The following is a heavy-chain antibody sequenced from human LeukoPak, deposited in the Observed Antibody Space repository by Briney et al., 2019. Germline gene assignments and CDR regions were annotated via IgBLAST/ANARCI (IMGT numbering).Heavy chain of an antibody. D-gene: IGHD3-22*01. Sequence: GGSLRLSCAASGFTFSSYSMNWVRQAPGKGLEWVSSISSSSSYIYYADSVKGRFTISRDNAKNSLYLQMNSLRAEDTAVYYCARDKIAPDYYDSSGYSLQPLDYWGQGTLVTVSS. CDR3: ARDKIAPDYYDSSGYSLQPLDY. CDR2: ISSSSSYI. CDR1: GFTFSSYS. J-gene: IGHJ4*02. V-gene: IGHV3-21*01.